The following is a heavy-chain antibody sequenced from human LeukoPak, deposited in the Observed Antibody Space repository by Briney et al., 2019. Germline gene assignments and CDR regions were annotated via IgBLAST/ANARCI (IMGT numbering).Heavy chain of an antibody. J-gene: IGHJ4*02. Sequence: SETLSLTSTVSGGSISSSNYYWGWIRQPPGKGLEWIGYIFNSGSTYYNPSLKSRATIFVDTSTNQFSRNLSSVTAADTAGYYCARYRHELVDIVAGILDYWGQGTLVTVSS. D-gene: IGHD5-12*01. CDR3: ARYRHELVDIVAGILDY. V-gene: IGHV4-39*07. CDR2: IFNSGST. CDR1: GGSISSSNYY.